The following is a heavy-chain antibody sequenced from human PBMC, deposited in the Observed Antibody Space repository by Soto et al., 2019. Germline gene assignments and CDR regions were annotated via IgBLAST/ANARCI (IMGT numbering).Heavy chain of an antibody. CDR2: SNAGNGDT. D-gene: IGHD5-12*01. CDR3: ARAISGYVT. V-gene: IGHV1-3*01. J-gene: IGHJ4*02. CDR1: GINYNTYA. Sequence: QVQLVQSGAEMKKPGASVKLSCKTSGINYNTYAIHWVRQAPGQGLEWMGWSNAGNGDTRYSQNFHGRVTLTRDTPASTVYMDLDSLKSEDTGVYYCARAISGYVTWGQGTLVTVSS.